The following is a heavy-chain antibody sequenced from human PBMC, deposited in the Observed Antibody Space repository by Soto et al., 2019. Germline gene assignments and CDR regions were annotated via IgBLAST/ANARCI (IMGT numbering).Heavy chain of an antibody. J-gene: IGHJ6*02. CDR2: ISYDGSNK. D-gene: IGHD5-18*01. V-gene: IGHV3-30*18. Sequence: ESGGGVVQPGRSLRLSCSASGFTFSSYGMHWVRQAPGKGLEWVAVISYDGSNKYYADSVKGRFTISRDNSKNTLYLQMNSLRAKDTAVYYCAKDIWATAMGDGMDVWGQVTTVTVSS. CDR3: AKDIWATAMGDGMDV. CDR1: GFTFSSYG.